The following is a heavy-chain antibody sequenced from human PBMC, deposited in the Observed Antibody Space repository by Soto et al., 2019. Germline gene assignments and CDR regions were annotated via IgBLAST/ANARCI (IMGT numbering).Heavy chain of an antibody. Sequence: GGSLRLSCAASGFTFSSYSMNWVRQAPGKGLEWVSSISSSSSYIYYADSVKGRFTISRDNAKNSLYLQMNSLRAEDTAVYYCARGAGYCSSTSCYAFDIWGQGTMVTVSS. CDR2: ISSSSSYI. CDR1: GFTFSSYS. D-gene: IGHD2-2*03. J-gene: IGHJ3*02. V-gene: IGHV3-21*01. CDR3: ARGAGYCSSTSCYAFDI.